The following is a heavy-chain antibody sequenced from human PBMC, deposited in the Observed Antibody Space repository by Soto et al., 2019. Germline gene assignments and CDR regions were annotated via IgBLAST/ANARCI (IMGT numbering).Heavy chain of an antibody. D-gene: IGHD6-6*01. CDR1: GFTFSSYG. V-gene: IGHV3-33*01. J-gene: IGHJ6*03. CDR2: IWYDGSNK. CDR3: ARESWGFIAARSNYYYYYMDV. Sequence: PGGSLRLSCAASGFTFSSYGVHWVRQAPGKGLEWVAVIWYDGSNKYYADSVKGRFTISRDNSKNTLYLQMNSLRAEDTAVYYCARESWGFIAARSNYYYYYMDVWGKGTTVTVSS.